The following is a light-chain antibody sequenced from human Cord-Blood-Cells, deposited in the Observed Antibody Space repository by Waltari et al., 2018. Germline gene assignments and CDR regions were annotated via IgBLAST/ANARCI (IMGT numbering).Light chain of an antibody. CDR2: DVS. CDR3: SSYTSSSTLPV. CDR1: SSDVGGYNY. J-gene: IGLJ2*01. Sequence: QSALTQPASVSGSPGQSITISCTGTSSDVGGYNYVSWYQQHPGKAPKLMIYDVSNRPSGVSNRFSGSTSGNTASLTISGRQAEGEADYYCSSYTSSSTLPVFGGGTKLTVL. V-gene: IGLV2-14*01.